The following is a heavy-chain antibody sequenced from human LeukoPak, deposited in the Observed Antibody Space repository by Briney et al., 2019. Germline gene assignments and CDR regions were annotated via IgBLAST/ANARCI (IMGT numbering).Heavy chain of an antibody. D-gene: IGHD3-10*01. CDR3: VNGGSYLTK. V-gene: IGHV4-59*01. Sequence: SETLALTCTVSGGSISSYWSWIRQSPGKGLEWIGYIYFTGTTNYNPSLKSRLTISIDTSRNQFSLKLSSATAADTAIYYCVNGGSYLTKWGQGTLVAVSS. CDR1: GGSISSY. CDR2: IYFTGTT. J-gene: IGHJ4*02.